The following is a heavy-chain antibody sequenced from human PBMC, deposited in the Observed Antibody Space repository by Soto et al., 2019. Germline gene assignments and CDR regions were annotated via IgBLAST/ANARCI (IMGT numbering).Heavy chain of an antibody. V-gene: IGHV4-61*05. D-gene: IGHD3-3*01. J-gene: IGHJ5*02. CDR1: GGSISSSSSS. Sequence: PSETLSLTCTVSGGSISSSSSSWGWIRQPPGKGLEWIGYIYYNGVIYYNPSLKSRATISLDTSKNQFSLKLSSVTAADTAVFYCARHTAEVADFNSWGQGTLVTVSS. CDR3: ARHTAEVADFNS. CDR2: IYYNGVI.